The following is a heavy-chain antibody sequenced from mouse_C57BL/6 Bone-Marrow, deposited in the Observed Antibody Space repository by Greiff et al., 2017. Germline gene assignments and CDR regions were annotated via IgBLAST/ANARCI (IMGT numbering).Heavy chain of an antibody. D-gene: IGHD4-1*01. CDR2: IFPGSGST. Sequence: QVQPKQSGPELVKPGASVKISCKASGHTFTDHYINWVKQRPGQGLEWIGWIFPGSGSTYYNEKFKGKATLTVAKSSSTAYMLLSSLTSEDSAVYFCARSNWAHYYCAYWGQGTTLTVSS. J-gene: IGHJ2*01. CDR1: GHTFTDHY. V-gene: IGHV1-75*01. CDR3: ARSNWAHYYCAY.